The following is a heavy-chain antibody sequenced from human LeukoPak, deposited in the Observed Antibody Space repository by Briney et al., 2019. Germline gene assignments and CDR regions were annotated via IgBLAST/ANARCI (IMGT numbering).Heavy chain of an antibody. CDR2: INHSGST. J-gene: IGHJ3*02. D-gene: IGHD6-19*01. Sequence: WETLSLTCAVYGGSFSGYYWSWIRQPPGKGLEWIGEINHSGSTNYNPSLKSRVTISVDTSKNQFSLKLSSVTAADTAVYYCARAPQWNAAFHIWAQGTMVTVSS. V-gene: IGHV4-34*01. CDR3: ARAPQWNAAFHI. CDR1: GGSFSGYY.